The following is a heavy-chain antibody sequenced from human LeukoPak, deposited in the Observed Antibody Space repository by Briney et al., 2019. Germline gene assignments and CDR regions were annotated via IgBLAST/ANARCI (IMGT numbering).Heavy chain of an antibody. Sequence: GGSLRLSCAASGFTFSSYAMSWVRQAPGKGLEWVSAISGSGGSTYYADSVKGRFTLFRDNSKNTLYLKMNSLRAEDTAVYYCAKYHDYGDYVANWGQGTLVTVSS. V-gene: IGHV3-23*01. D-gene: IGHD4-17*01. CDR1: GFTFSSYA. CDR2: ISGSGGST. J-gene: IGHJ4*02. CDR3: AKYHDYGDYVAN.